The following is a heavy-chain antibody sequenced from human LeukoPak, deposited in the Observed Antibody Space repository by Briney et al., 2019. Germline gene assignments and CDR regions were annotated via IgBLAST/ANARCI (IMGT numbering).Heavy chain of an antibody. J-gene: IGHJ4*02. CDR2: ISWNSGSI. V-gene: IGHV3-9*01. Sequence: PGRSLRLSCAASGFTFDDYAMHWVRQAPGKGLGWVSAISWNSGSIDYADSVKGRFTISRDNAKNSLYLQMNSLRAEDTALYYCAKDNGHNYDYWGQGTLVTVSS. CDR1: GFTFDDYA. CDR3: AKDNGHNYDY. D-gene: IGHD5-12*01.